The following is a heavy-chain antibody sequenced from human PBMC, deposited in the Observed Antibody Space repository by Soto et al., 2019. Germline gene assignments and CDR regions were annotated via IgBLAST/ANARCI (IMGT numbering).Heavy chain of an antibody. V-gene: IGHV4-39*01. CDR3: ARPEGDYDSYFDY. J-gene: IGHJ4*02. Sequence: SETLSLTCTVSGGSISRSSYYWGWIRQPPGKGLEWIGSIYYSGSTYYNPSLKSRVTISVDTSKNQFSLKLSSVTAADTAVYYCARPEGDYDSYFDYWGQGTLVTVSS. D-gene: IGHD4-17*01. CDR1: GGSISRSSYY. CDR2: IYYSGST.